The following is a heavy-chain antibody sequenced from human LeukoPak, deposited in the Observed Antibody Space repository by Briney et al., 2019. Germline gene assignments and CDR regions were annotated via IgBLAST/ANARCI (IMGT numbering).Heavy chain of an antibody. CDR1: GFTFSSYS. D-gene: IGHD1-26*01. J-gene: IGHJ4*02. CDR3: ASGGIYYGAAFDF. CDR2: ISSSSSTI. Sequence: GGSLRLSCAASGFTFSSYSMNWVRQAPGKGLEWVSYISSSSSTIYYADSVKGRFTISRDNAKNSLYLQMNSLRAEDTALYYCASGGIYYGAAFDFWGQGTLVTVSS. V-gene: IGHV3-48*04.